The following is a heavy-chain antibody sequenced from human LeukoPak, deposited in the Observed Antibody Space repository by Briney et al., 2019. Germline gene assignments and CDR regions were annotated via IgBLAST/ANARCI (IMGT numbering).Heavy chain of an antibody. CDR3: ARGYSYGRYYFDY. V-gene: IGHV1-18*01. J-gene: IGHJ4*02. CDR1: GYTFTRYG. Sequence: ASVQVSCKASGYTFTRYGISWVRQAPGQGLEWMGWISAYNGNTNYAQKLQGRVTMTTDTSTSTDYMEMRSLRSDDTAVYYCARGYSYGRYYFDYWGQGTLVTASS. D-gene: IGHD5-18*01. CDR2: ISAYNGNT.